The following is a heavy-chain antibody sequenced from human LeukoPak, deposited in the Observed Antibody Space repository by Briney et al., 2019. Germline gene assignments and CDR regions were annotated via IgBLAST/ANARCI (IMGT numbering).Heavy chain of an antibody. CDR2: IYYSGNT. CDR1: GGSISSSTYY. J-gene: IGHJ4*02. D-gene: IGHD4-17*01. Sequence: SETLSLTCTVSGGSISSSTYYWGWIRQSPGTGGEGVGNIYYSGNTYDNPSLKRRVTICVNTSKKQFSLKLSSVTAADTAVYHCVLDYGDYAFDYWGQGTLVTVSS. V-gene: IGHV4-39*01. CDR3: VLDYGDYAFDY.